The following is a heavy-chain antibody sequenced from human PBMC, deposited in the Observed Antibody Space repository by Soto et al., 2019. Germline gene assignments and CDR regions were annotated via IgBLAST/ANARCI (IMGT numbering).Heavy chain of an antibody. J-gene: IGHJ4*02. CDR3: ARKRSHSSSPYFDY. CDR1: GFTFSNYA. V-gene: IGHV3-30-3*01. D-gene: IGHD6-6*01. CDR2: ISYDGSNK. Sequence: QVQLVESGGGVVQPGRSLRLSCAASGFTFSNYAMHWVREAPGKGLEWVAVISYDGSNKYYADSVKGRFTISRDNSKSTVYLQMTSLRAEDTAVYYCARKRSHSSSPYFDYWGQGTVVTVSS.